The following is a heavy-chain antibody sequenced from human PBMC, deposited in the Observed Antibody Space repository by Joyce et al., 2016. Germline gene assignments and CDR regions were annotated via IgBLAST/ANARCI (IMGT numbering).Heavy chain of an antibody. CDR3: AGGSSGTYINYLDY. CDR1: GYTFGDNY. V-gene: IGHV1-46*01. J-gene: IGHJ4*02. D-gene: IGHD6-19*01. CDR2: INPRPGST. Sequence: QVQLVQSGAEVRKPGTSVKLSCKASGYTFGDNYIHWVRQAPGQGLEWMGLINPRPGSTSYAQKFQGRVTLTRDTSTNTIYLEVRGLKSEDTALYYCAGGSSGTYINYLDYWGQGTLVTVSS.